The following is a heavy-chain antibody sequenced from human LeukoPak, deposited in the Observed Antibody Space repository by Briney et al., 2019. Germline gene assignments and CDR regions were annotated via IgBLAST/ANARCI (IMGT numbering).Heavy chain of an antibody. Sequence: PGGSLRLSCAASGFTFSSYGMHWVRQAPGKGLEWVAFIRYDGSTKYYADSVKGRFTISRDNAKNTLYLQTNSLRAEDTAVYYRAKEGHRPVNSWAAYYYYYSMDVCGKGTPVTVSS. CDR1: GFTFSSYG. CDR3: AKEGHRPVNSWAAYYYYYSMDV. J-gene: IGHJ6*03. V-gene: IGHV3-30*02. CDR2: IRYDGSTK. D-gene: IGHD6-13*01.